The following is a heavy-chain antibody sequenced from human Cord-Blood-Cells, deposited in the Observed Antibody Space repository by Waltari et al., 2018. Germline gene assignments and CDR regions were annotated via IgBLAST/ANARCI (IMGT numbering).Heavy chain of an antibody. CDR1: GFTFSSYA. V-gene: IGHV3-23*01. Sequence: EVQLLESGGGLVQPGGSLRLSCAASGFTFSSYAMGWVRQAPGEVVEWVSAIRCRGVSTYYENPVKGRFTISRDNYKNTLYLRMNSLRAEDTAVYYCAKEGCSSTCCYLDDWGQGTLVTVSS. D-gene: IGHD2-2*01. CDR3: AKEGCSSTCCYLDD. J-gene: IGHJ4*02. CDR2: IRCRGVST.